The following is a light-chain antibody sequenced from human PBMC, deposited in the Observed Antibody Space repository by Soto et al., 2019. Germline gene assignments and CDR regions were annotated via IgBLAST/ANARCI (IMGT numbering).Light chain of an antibody. CDR1: RANLGAGYD. J-gene: IGLJ2*01. Sequence: QSVLTQPPSVSGAPGQRGTISCTGTRANLGAGYDVQWYQQFPGRAPNLIIFRNNNRPSGVPDRFSASKSDSSASLAIAGLTTEDEADYYCRSYDSRVNGVVFGGGTKVTV. V-gene: IGLV1-40*01. CDR2: RNN. CDR3: RSYDSRVNGVV.